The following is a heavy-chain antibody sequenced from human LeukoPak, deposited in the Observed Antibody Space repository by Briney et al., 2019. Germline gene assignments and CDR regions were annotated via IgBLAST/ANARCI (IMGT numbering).Heavy chain of an antibody. Sequence: KPSETLSLTCTVSGGSISSSSYYWGWIRQPPGKGLEWIGSIYYSGSTYYNPSLKSRVTISVDTSKNQFSLKLSSVTAADTAVYYCAEGAYYYGSGSYYHRGWFDPWGQGTLVTVSS. CDR2: IYYSGST. CDR3: AEGAYYYGSGSYYHRGWFDP. J-gene: IGHJ5*02. V-gene: IGHV4-39*07. D-gene: IGHD3-10*01. CDR1: GGSISSSSYY.